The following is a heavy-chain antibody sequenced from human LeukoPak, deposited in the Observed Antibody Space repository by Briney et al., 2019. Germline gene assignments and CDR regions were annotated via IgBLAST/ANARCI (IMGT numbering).Heavy chain of an antibody. CDR3: ARYTSSGLDY. CDR2: IYYSGRT. V-gene: IGHV4-59*08. J-gene: IGHJ4*02. Sequence: PSETLSLTCTVSGGSISNYYWSWIRQPPGKELEWIGYIYYSGRTSYNPSLKSRVTISVDTSKKQFSLELSSVTAADTAVCHCARYTSSGLDYWGQGTLVTVSS. CDR1: GGSISNYY. D-gene: IGHD6-19*01.